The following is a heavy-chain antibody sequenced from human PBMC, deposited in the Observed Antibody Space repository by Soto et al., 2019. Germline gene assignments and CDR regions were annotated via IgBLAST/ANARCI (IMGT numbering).Heavy chain of an antibody. Sequence: QLQLQESGPGLVKPSETLSLTCTVSGGSISNSNYYWGWIRQPPGKGLEWIGNVYYSGSTDYNPSLKSRVTTSVDTSKHHFSLWLRAVTAADPAVYYCSRREYGSRTNGYAVCGYWGQGILVTVSS. CDR3: SRREYGSRTNGYAVCGY. J-gene: IGHJ1*01. V-gene: IGHV4-39*02. CDR2: VYYSGST. CDR1: GGSISNSNYY. D-gene: IGHD2-2*01.